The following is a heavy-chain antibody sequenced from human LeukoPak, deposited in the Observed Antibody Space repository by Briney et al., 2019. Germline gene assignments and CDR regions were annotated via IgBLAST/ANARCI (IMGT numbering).Heavy chain of an antibody. CDR3: ARATYYYDRSGYFPTFDY. J-gene: IGHJ4*02. D-gene: IGHD3-22*01. CDR2: INHSGST. CDR1: GGSFSGYY. Sequence: SETLSLTCAVYGGSFSGYYWSWIRQPPGKGLEWIGEINHSGSTNYNPSLKSRVTISVDTSKNQFSLKLSSVTAADTAVYYCARATYYYDRSGYFPTFDYWGQGTLVTVSS. V-gene: IGHV4-34*01.